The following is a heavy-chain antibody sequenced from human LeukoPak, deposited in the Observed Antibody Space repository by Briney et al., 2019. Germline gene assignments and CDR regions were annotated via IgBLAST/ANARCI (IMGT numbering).Heavy chain of an antibody. Sequence: PSGTLSLTCAVSGGSISSSNWWSWVRQPPGKGLEWIGEIYHSGSTNYNPSLKSRVTISVDESKNQFSLKLSSVTAADTAVYYCARAVAQVVVPAAILNWGQGTLVTVSS. CDR3: ARAVAQVVVPAAILN. V-gene: IGHV4-4*02. CDR2: IYHSGST. CDR1: GGSISSSNW. D-gene: IGHD2-2*02. J-gene: IGHJ4*02.